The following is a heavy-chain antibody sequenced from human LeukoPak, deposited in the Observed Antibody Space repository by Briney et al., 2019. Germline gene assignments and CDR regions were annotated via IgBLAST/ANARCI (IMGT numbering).Heavy chain of an antibody. D-gene: IGHD5-12*01. CDR2: TITILGTA. CDR1: GGTFNSYG. CDR3: ARDSGGYSGFDPREGS. Sequence: GASVKVSCKASGGTFNSYGISWLRQAPGQGLEWIGRTITILGTATYTQKFQGRVTITADKSASTAYMELSGLRSEDTAVYYCARDSGGYSGFDPREGSWGQGTLVTVSS. J-gene: IGHJ5*02. V-gene: IGHV1-69*04.